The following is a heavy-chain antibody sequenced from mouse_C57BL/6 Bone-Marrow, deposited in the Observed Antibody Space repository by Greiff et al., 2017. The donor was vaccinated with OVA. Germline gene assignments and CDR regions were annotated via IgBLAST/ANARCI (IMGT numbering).Heavy chain of an antibody. CDR2: IDPSDSYT. D-gene: IGHD1-1*01. CDR1: GYTFTSYW. J-gene: IGHJ2*01. CDR3: ASWRVYYYGSSYFDY. Sequence: QVQLQQPGTELVKPGASVKLSCKASGYTFTSYWMQWVKQRPGQGLEWIGEIDPSDSYTNYNQKFKGKATLTVDTSSSTAYMQRSSLTSEDSAVYYCASWRVYYYGSSYFDYWGQGTTLTVSS. V-gene: IGHV1-50*01.